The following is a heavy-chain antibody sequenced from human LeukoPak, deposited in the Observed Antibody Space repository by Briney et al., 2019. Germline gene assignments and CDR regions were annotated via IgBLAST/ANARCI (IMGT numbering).Heavy chain of an antibody. V-gene: IGHV1-2*02. CDR3: ANLYYDSSWFDP. J-gene: IGHJ5*02. CDR2: INPNSGGT. Sequence: ASVKVSCKASGYTFTGYYMHWVRQAPGQGLEWMGWINPNSGGTNYAQKFQGRVTMTRDTSISTAYMELSRLRSDDTAVYYCANLYYDSSWFDPWGQGTLVTVSS. D-gene: IGHD3-22*01. CDR1: GYTFTGYY.